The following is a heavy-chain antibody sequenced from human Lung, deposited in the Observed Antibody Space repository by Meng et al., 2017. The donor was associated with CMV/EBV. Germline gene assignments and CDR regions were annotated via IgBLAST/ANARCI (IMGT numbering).Heavy chain of an antibody. V-gene: IGHV1-2*06. Sequence: VQLVQSGAEVKRPGAAVKISFQASGYSFSGFYLNLARQAPGHGLEWLGRVNPISDDTHLAQKFEGRITVTRGATINTAFMELTRLRPDDTAVYYCAKSSDNGWSSWGPGTLVTVSS. J-gene: IGHJ4*01. CDR2: VNPISDDT. D-gene: IGHD6-19*01. CDR1: GYSFSGFY. CDR3: AKSSDNGWSS.